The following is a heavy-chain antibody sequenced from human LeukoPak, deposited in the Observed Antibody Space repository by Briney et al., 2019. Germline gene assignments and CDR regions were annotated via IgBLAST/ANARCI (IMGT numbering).Heavy chain of an antibody. D-gene: IGHD6-6*01. V-gene: IGHV4-4*09. CDR3: ARLTRLSTSPDRYYLDY. Sequence: SETLSLTCTVSGGSISSYYWSWIRQPPGKGLEWIGYIYTSGGTNYIPSLKGRVTISIDTSKNQFSLKLSSVTAADSTVYYCARLTRLSTSPDRYYLDYWGQGTLVTVSS. CDR1: GGSISSYY. CDR2: IYTSGGT. J-gene: IGHJ4*02.